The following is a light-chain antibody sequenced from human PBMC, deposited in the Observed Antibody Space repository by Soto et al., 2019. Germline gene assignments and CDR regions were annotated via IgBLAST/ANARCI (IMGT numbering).Light chain of an antibody. CDR2: GAS. CDR3: QQYGSSRQET. J-gene: IGKJ3*01. Sequence: EIVLTQSPGTLSLSPGERATLSCRASQSVSSSYLAWYQQKPGQAPRLLIYGASSRATGIPDRFSGSGSGTDFTLTISRLEPEDFAVYYCQQYGSSRQETFGPGTKVDIK. V-gene: IGKV3-20*01. CDR1: QSVSSSY.